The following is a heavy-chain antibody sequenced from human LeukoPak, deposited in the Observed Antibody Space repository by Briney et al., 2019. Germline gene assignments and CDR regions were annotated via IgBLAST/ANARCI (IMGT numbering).Heavy chain of an antibody. J-gene: IGHJ3*02. CDR3: ARSSGYDHDAFDI. V-gene: IGHV4-61*01. CDR2: IYYSGST. D-gene: IGHD5-12*01. CDR1: GGSVSSGSYY. Sequence: PSETLSLTCTVSGGSVSSGSYYWSWIRQPPGKGLEWIGYIYYSGSTNYNPSLKSRVTISVDTSKNQFSLKLSSVTAADTAVYYCARSSGYDHDAFDIWGQGTMVTVSS.